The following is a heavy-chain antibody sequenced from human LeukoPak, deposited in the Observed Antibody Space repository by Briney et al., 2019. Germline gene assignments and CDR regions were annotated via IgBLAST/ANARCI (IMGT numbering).Heavy chain of an antibody. D-gene: IGHD6-19*01. CDR1: RSLFTSYW. V-gene: IGHV5-51*01. Sequence: GGSLQISCKGSRSLFTSYWIGWGRQMPGKGREGRGIVYPGDSDTRYSPSFQGQVTISADKSISTAYLQWSSLKASDTAMYYCARRYSSGWYGYFDLWGRGTLVTVSS. J-gene: IGHJ2*01. CDR3: ARRYSSGWYGYFDL. CDR2: VYPGDSDT.